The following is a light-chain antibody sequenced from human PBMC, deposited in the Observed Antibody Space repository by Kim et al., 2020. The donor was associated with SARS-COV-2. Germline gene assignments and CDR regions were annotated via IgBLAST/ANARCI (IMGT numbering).Light chain of an antibody. J-gene: IGLJ2*01. CDR2: YDS. V-gene: IGLV3-21*04. Sequence: SYELTQPPSVSVAPGKTARVSCGGNSIGSKSVHWYQQKSGQAPVLVIYYDSDRPSGIPERFSGSNSGNTATLTISRVEAGDDAGYYCQVWGSSSDHWVVFGGGTQLTVL. CDR1: SIGSKS. CDR3: QVWGSSSDHWVV.